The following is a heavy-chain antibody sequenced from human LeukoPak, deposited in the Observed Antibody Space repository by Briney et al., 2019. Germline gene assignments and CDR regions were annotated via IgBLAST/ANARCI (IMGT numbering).Heavy chain of an antibody. D-gene: IGHD2-15*01. CDR3: ARRTCSGGSCHLDY. Sequence: PSETLSLTCTVSGGSISSYYWSWIRQPPGKGLEWIGYIYYSGSTNYNPSLKSRVTISVDTSKNQSSLKLSSVTAADTAVYYCARRTCSGGSCHLDYWGQGTLVTVSS. J-gene: IGHJ4*02. V-gene: IGHV4-59*08. CDR2: IYYSGST. CDR1: GGSISSYY.